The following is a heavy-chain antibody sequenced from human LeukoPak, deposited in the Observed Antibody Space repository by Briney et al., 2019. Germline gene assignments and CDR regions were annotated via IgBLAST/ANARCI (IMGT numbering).Heavy chain of an antibody. CDR3: ARYYYGSGTSFDP. CDR2: ISSSGSTI. D-gene: IGHD3-10*01. J-gene: IGHJ5*02. Sequence: GGSLRLSCAASGFTFSDYYMSWIRQAPGKGLEWVSYISSSGSTIYYADSVKGRFTISRDNSKNTLYLQMSSLRAEDTAVFYRARYYYGSGTSFDPWGQGTLVTVSS. CDR1: GFTFSDYY. V-gene: IGHV3-11*04.